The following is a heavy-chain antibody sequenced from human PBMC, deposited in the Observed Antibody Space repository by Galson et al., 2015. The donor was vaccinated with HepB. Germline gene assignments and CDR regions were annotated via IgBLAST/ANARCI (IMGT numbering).Heavy chain of an antibody. J-gene: IGHJ3*02. D-gene: IGHD6-19*01. CDR1: GYTFSSYG. Sequence: SVKVSCKASGYTFSSYGISWVRQAPGQGLEWMGWISAYSGNTKYAQKFQGRVTMTTDTSTSTAYMELRSLRSDDTAVYYCARDGKTVAGDDAFDIWGQGTMVIVSS. CDR2: ISAYSGNT. V-gene: IGHV1-18*04. CDR3: ARDGKTVAGDDAFDI.